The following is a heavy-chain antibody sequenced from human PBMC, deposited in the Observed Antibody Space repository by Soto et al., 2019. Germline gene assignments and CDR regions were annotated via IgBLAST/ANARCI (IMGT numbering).Heavy chain of an antibody. D-gene: IGHD2-21*01. Sequence: ASVKVSCKASGFTFTSSAVQWVRQARGQRLEWMGWIVVGSGNTNYAQRFQERVTITRDMSTSTAYMELSSLISEDTAVNYCAADGDGYDQKVDYWGQGTLVTVSS. CDR1: GFTFTSSA. CDR2: IVVGSGNT. J-gene: IGHJ4*02. V-gene: IGHV1-58*01. CDR3: AADGDGYDQKVDY.